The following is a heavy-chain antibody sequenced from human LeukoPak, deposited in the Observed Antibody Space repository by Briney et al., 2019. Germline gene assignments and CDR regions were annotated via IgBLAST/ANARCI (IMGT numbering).Heavy chain of an antibody. J-gene: IGHJ4*02. V-gene: IGHV4-34*01. D-gene: IGHD3-16*01. CDR1: GGSFSGYY. Sequence: SETLSLTCAVYGGSFSGYYWSWIRQPPGKGLEWIGEINHSGGTNYNPSLKSRVTISVDTSKNQFSLKLSSVTAADTAVYYCARAGLGGVTRPVDYWGQGTLVTVSS. CDR3: ARAGLGGVTRPVDY. CDR2: INHSGGT.